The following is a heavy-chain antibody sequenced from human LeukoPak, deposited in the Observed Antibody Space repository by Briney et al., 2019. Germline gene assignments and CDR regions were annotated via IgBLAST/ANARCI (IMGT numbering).Heavy chain of an antibody. CDR2: INSDGSST. Sequence: PGGSLRLSCAASGSTFSSYWMHWVRQAPGKGLVWVSRINSDGSSTSYADSAKGRFTISRDNAKNTLYLQMNSLRAEDTAVYYCARDGGGGDYGYWGQGTLVTVSS. V-gene: IGHV3-74*01. D-gene: IGHD3-16*01. J-gene: IGHJ4*02. CDR1: GSTFSSYW. CDR3: ARDGGGGDYGY.